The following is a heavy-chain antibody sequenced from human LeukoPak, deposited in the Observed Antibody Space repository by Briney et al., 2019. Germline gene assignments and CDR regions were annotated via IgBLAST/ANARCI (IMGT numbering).Heavy chain of an antibody. CDR1: GGSISSYH. D-gene: IGHD3-22*01. V-gene: IGHV4-59*01. CDR2: IYSSGST. Sequence: KPSETLSLTCTVSGGSISSYHWSWIRQPPGKGLECIGYIYSSGSTNYNPSLKNRVTISVDTSKNQFSLKLSSVTAADTAVYYCARARNYYDGSGFYYEGDAFDIWGQGTMVTVSS. J-gene: IGHJ3*02. CDR3: ARARNYYDGSGFYYEGDAFDI.